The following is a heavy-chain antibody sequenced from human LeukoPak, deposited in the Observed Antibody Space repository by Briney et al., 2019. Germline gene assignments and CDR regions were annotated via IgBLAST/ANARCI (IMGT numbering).Heavy chain of an antibody. CDR1: GFTFSSYA. CDR2: INSHGGST. Sequence: GGSLRLSCSASGFTFSSYAMHWVRQAPGKGLEYVSAINSHGGSTDYTDSVKGRFTISRDNSKNTLYLQMSSLRAEDTAVYYCVKDEAPYYYDSSGYDFGDWGQGTLVTVSS. D-gene: IGHD3-22*01. J-gene: IGHJ4*02. CDR3: VKDEAPYYYDSSGYDFGD. V-gene: IGHV3-64D*09.